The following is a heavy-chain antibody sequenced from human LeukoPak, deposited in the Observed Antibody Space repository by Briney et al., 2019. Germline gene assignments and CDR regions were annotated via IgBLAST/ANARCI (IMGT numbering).Heavy chain of an antibody. CDR3: ARGPSIAARYDAFDI. D-gene: IGHD6-6*01. Sequence: PGGSLRLSCAASGLTFKSYGMHWVRQAPGKGLEWVAVIWYDGSNKYYADSVKGRFTISRDNSKNTLLLQMNSLRVEDTSVYYCARGPSIAARYDAFDIWGQGTMVTVSS. CDR2: IWYDGSNK. J-gene: IGHJ3*02. V-gene: IGHV3-33*01. CDR1: GLTFKSYG.